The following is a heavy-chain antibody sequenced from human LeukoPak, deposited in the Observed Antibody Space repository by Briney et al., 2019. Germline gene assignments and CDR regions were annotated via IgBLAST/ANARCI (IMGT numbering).Heavy chain of an antibody. J-gene: IGHJ4*02. Sequence: GGSLRLSCAASGFTFSDYYMSWVRQAPGKGLEWVAIISYDGSDKYYADSVTGRFTISRDNSKNTLYLQMNSLTAEDTAMYYCVKCSAMVYYFDYWGQGTLVTVSS. D-gene: IGHD5-18*01. CDR3: VKCSAMVYYFDY. CDR1: GFTFSDYY. CDR2: ISYDGSDK. V-gene: IGHV3-30*18.